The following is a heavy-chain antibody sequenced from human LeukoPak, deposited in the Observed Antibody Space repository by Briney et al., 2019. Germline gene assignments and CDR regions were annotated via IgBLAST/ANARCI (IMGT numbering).Heavy chain of an antibody. J-gene: IGHJ4*02. V-gene: IGHV3-23*01. CDR3: AKDRGMFLVGYLDY. CDR1: GFTFSSYA. CDR2: ISGSGGST. D-gene: IGHD2-15*01. Sequence: GGTLRLSCAASGFTFSSYAMSWVRQAPGKGLEWVSAISGSGGSTYYADSVKGRFTISRDNSKNTLYLQMNSLRAEDTAVYYCAKDRGMFLVGYLDYWGQGTLVTVSS.